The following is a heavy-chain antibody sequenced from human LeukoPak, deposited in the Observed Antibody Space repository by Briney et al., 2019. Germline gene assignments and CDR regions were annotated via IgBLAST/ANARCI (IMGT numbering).Heavy chain of an antibody. CDR3: ARGRRGYGYVDY. D-gene: IGHD5-18*01. J-gene: IGHJ4*02. V-gene: IGHV4-39*07. CDR2: FHGGLI. CDR1: GGSISSDSYS. Sequence: PSETLSLTCTVSGGSISSDSYSWSWIRQPPGEGLEEIGSFHGGLIFYKSSLTSRVTISVDTSKSQFSLKLSSVTAADTAVYYCARGRRGYGYVDYWGQGALVTVSS.